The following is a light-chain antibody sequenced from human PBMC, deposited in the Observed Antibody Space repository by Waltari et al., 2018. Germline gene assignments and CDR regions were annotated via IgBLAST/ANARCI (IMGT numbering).Light chain of an antibody. Sequence: DIVMTQSPDSLAVSLGERATINCKSSQSVLYSSANKSYLNWYQQKPGQPPKLLIYWASTRESGVPDRISGDGSGTDFTLTISSLQSEDVAVYYCQQYYSTPLTFGGGTKVEIK. CDR2: WAS. J-gene: IGKJ4*01. V-gene: IGKV4-1*01. CDR1: QSVLYSSANKSY. CDR3: QQYYSTPLT.